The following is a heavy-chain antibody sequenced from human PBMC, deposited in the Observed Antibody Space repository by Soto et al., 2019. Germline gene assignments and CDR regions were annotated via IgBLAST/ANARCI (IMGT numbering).Heavy chain of an antibody. CDR2: ISAYNGNT. CDR3: ARGYCSSTSCYYYYYYMDV. D-gene: IGHD2-2*01. Sequence: ASVKVSCKASGYTFTSYGISWVRQAPGQGLEWMGWISAYNGNTNYAQKLQGRVTMTTDTSTSTAYMELRSLRSDDTAVYYCARGYCSSTSCYYYYYYMDVWGTGTTVTVSS. J-gene: IGHJ6*03. CDR1: GYTFTSYG. V-gene: IGHV1-18*01.